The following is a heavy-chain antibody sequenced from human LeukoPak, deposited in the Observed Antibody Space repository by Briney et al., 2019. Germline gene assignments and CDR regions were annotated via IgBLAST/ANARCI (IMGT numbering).Heavy chain of an antibody. Sequence: GGSLRLSCAASGFTFSSYWMSWVRQAPGKGLEWVANIKQDGSEKYYVDSVKGRFTISRDNAKNSLYLQMNSLRGEDTAVYYCARIGSGWTFDYWGQGTLVTVSS. CDR2: IKQDGSEK. CDR3: ARIGSGWTFDY. D-gene: IGHD6-19*01. V-gene: IGHV3-7*03. J-gene: IGHJ4*02. CDR1: GFTFSSYW.